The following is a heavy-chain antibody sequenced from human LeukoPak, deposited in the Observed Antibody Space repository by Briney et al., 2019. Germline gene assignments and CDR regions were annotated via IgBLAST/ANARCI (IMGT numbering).Heavy chain of an antibody. D-gene: IGHD1-7*01. CDR2: ISAYNGNT. CDR1: GYTFTSYG. J-gene: IGHJ5*02. Sequence: ASVKVSCKASGYTFTSYGISWVRQAPGQGLEWMGWISAYNGNTNYAQKLQGRVTMTTDTSTSTAYMELRSLRSDDTAVYYCARDRKGLLELRNWFDPWGQGTLVTVS. V-gene: IGHV1-18*01. CDR3: ARDRKGLLELRNWFDP.